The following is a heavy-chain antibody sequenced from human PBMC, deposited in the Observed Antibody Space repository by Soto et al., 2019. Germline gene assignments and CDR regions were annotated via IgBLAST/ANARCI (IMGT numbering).Heavy chain of an antibody. CDR2: IIPIFGTA. J-gene: IGHJ1*01. CDR1: GGTFSSYA. Sequence: QVQLVQSGAEVKKPGSSVKVSCKASGGTFSSYAISWVRQAPGQGLEWMGGIIPIFGTANYAQKFQGRVTITADEYTSTAYMELRRLRSEDTDVYYCSRGLAVAGYFQHWGQGTLVTVSS. V-gene: IGHV1-69*01. CDR3: SRGLAVAGYFQH. D-gene: IGHD6-19*01.